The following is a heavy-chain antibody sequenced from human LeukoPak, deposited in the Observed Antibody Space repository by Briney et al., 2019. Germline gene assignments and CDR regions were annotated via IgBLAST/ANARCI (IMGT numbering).Heavy chain of an antibody. CDR3: ARVLYCSGGSCYHFDY. CDR1: GGPISSGGYY. CDR2: IYYSGST. Sequence: SETLSLTCTVSGGPISSGGYYWSWIRQHPGKGLEWIGYIYYSGSTYYNPSLKSRVTISVDTSKNQFSLKLSSVTAADTAVYSCARVLYCSGGSCYHFDYWGQGTLVTVSS. J-gene: IGHJ4*02. D-gene: IGHD2-15*01. V-gene: IGHV4-31*03.